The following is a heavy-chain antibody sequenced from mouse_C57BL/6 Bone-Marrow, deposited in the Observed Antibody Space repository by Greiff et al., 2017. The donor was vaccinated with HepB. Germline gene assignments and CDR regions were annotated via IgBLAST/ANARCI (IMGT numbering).Heavy chain of an antibody. CDR3: ARYGTVDWYFDV. J-gene: IGHJ1*03. CDR2: IYPGGGYT. Sequence: VQLQQSGAELVRPGTSVKMSCKASGYTFTNYWIGWAKQRPGHGLEWIGDIYPGGGYTNYNEKFKGKATLTADKSSSTAYMQFSSLTSEDSAVYFCARYGTVDWYFDVWGTGTTVTVSS. D-gene: IGHD1-1*01. CDR1: GYTFTNYW. V-gene: IGHV1-63*01.